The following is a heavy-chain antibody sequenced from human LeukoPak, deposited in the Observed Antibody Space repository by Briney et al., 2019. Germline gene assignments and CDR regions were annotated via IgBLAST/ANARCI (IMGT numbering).Heavy chain of an antibody. CDR2: ISYDGSNK. CDR1: GFTFSSYA. V-gene: IGHV3-30*04. D-gene: IGHD3-22*01. J-gene: IGHJ4*02. Sequence: GRSLRLSCAASGFTFSSYAMHWVRQAPGKGLEWVAVISYDGSNKYYADSVKGRFTISRDNSKNTVHLQMNSLRAEDTAVYYCAKGSGNYFFEYWGQGTLVTVSS. CDR3: AKGSGNYFFEY.